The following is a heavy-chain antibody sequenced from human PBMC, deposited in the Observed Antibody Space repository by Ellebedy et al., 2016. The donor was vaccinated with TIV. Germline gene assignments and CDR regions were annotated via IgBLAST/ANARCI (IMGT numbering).Heavy chain of an antibody. CDR2: ISPYNGNT. J-gene: IGHJ4*02. V-gene: IGHV1-18*01. CDR1: GYTFISYG. CDR3: ARDSMWELLLFDY. D-gene: IGHD1-26*01. Sequence: AASVKVSCKASGYTFISYGISWVRQAPGQGLEWIGWISPYNGNTNYAQKLQGRVTMTTDTSTSTTYMELRSLRSDDTAVYYCARDSMWELLLFDYWGQGTLVTVSS.